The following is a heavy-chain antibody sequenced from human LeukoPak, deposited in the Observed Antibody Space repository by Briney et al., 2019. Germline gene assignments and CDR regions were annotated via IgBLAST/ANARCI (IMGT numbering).Heavy chain of an antibody. CDR1: GGSFSGYY. Sequence: PSETLSLTCAVSGGSFSGYYWSWIRQPPGKGLEWIGEINHSGSTNYNPSLKSRVTISVDTSKNKFSLKLSSVTAADTAVYYCARGWIQLWLRYFDYWGQGTLVTVSS. V-gene: IGHV4-34*01. J-gene: IGHJ4*02. CDR3: ARGWIQLWLRYFDY. CDR2: INHSGST. D-gene: IGHD5-18*01.